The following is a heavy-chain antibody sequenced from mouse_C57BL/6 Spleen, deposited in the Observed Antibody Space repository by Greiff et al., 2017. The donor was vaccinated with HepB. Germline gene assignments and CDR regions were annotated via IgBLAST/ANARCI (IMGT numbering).Heavy chain of an antibody. J-gene: IGHJ3*01. CDR3: ANGYGSSEGFAY. CDR2: IDPNSGGT. Sequence: QVQLQQPGAELVKTGASVKLSCKASGYTFTWYWMHWVKKRPGRGLEWVGRIDPNSGGTKYNEKFKSKDTLTVDKPSSTAYMQLSSLTSEDAAVDDCANGYGSSEGFAYWGQGTLVTVSA. D-gene: IGHD1-1*01. CDR1: GYTFTWYW. V-gene: IGHV1-72*01.